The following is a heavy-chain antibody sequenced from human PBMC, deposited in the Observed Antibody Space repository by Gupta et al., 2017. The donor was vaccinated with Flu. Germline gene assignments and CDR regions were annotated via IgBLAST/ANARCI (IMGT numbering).Heavy chain of an antibody. J-gene: IGHJ4*02. CDR3: VKGARGYSYGWYYFDD. CDR2: INWNSGTV. Sequence: EVKLVESGGVLVQPGRSLRLSCAASGFSFEDYAMHWVRQAPGKGLEWVSGINWNSGTVGYADSVRGRFTISRDNARSSLYLQMNSLRAEDTALYYCVKGARGYSYGWYYFDDWGQGTQVTVSS. CDR1: GFSFEDYA. V-gene: IGHV3-9*01. D-gene: IGHD5-18*01.